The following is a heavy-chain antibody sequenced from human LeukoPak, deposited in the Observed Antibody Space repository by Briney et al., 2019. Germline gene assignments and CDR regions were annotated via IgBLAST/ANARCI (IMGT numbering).Heavy chain of an antibody. J-gene: IGHJ2*01. CDR1: GFTFGYYA. V-gene: IGHV3-23*01. CDR3: AKDRTTYGDYLGDYWYFDL. CDR2: ISGSGGRT. D-gene: IGHD4-17*01. Sequence: GGSLRLSCAASGFTFGYYAMNWVRQAPGKGLEWVSAISGSGGRTYYADSVKGRFTISRDNSENTLYLQMNSLRAEDTAVYYCAKDRTTYGDYLGDYWYFDLWGRGTLVTVSS.